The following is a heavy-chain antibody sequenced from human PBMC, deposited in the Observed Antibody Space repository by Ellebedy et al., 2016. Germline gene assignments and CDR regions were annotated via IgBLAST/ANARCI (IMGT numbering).Heavy chain of an antibody. Sequence: ASVKVSXKASGYTFTSYGISWVRQAPGQGLEWMGWISAYNGNTNYAQKLQGRVTMTTDTSTSTAYMELRSLRSDDTAVYYCARAPGRICSSTSCLYGMDVWGQGTTVTVSS. CDR2: ISAYNGNT. D-gene: IGHD2-2*01. CDR3: ARAPGRICSSTSCLYGMDV. J-gene: IGHJ6*02. V-gene: IGHV1-18*01. CDR1: GYTFTSYG.